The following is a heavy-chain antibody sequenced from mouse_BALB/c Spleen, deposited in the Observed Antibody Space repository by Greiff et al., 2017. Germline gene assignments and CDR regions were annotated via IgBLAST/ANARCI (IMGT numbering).Heavy chain of an antibody. J-gene: IGHJ1*01. Sequence: EVKLVESGGGLVKPGGSLKLSCAASGFTFSDYYMYWVRQTPEKRLEWVATISDGGSYTYYPDSVKGRFTISRDNAKNNLYLQMSSLKSEDTAMYYCVREDYSGYFDVWGAGTTVTVSS. CDR3: VREDYSGYFDV. CDR1: GFTFSDYY. V-gene: IGHV5-4*02. D-gene: IGHD2-12*01. CDR2: ISDGGSYT.